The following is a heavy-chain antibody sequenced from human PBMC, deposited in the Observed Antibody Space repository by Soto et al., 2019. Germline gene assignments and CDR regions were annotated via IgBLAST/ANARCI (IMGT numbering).Heavy chain of an antibody. CDR2: ISSSSNYI. Sequence: EVQLVESGGGLVKPGGSLRLSCTASGFTFRSYNMKWVRQAPVKGLEWVSSISSSSNYIYYADSMKGRFTISRDNAKNSLYLQMNSLRAEDTAVYYCARENAYGDPNSFDYWGQGTLVTVSS. V-gene: IGHV3-21*02. D-gene: IGHD4-17*01. J-gene: IGHJ4*02. CDR3: ARENAYGDPNSFDY. CDR1: GFTFRSYN.